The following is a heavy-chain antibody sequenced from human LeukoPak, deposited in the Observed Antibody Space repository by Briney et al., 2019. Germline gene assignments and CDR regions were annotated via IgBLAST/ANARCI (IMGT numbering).Heavy chain of an antibody. D-gene: IGHD5-18*01. V-gene: IGHV3-64D*06. CDR1: GFTFSSSP. CDR3: VPHIHYSYQY. CDR2: ISSDGDNT. J-gene: IGHJ4*02. Sequence: GGSLRLSCSASGFTFSSSPMHWVRQAPGKALEYVSVISSDGDNTYYAGSVKGRFTMSRDNSKNTLSLQMSSLRAEDTAVYYCVPHIHYSYQYWGRGTLVTVS.